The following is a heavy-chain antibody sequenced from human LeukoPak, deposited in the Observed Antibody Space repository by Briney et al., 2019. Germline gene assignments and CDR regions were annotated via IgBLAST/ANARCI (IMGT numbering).Heavy chain of an antibody. CDR2: IYTSGST. V-gene: IGHV4-61*02. J-gene: IGHJ4*02. CDR1: GGSISSGSYY. Sequence: PSETLSLTCTVSGGSISSGSYYWSWIRQPAGKGLEWIGRIYTSGSTNYNPSLKSRVTISVDTSKNQFSLKLSSVTAADTAVYYCSALEWLSGRVDYWGQGTLVTVSS. CDR3: SALEWLSGRVDY. D-gene: IGHD3-3*01.